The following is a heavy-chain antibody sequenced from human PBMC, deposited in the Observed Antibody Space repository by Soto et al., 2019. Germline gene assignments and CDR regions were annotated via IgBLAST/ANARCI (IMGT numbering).Heavy chain of an antibody. CDR3: ARQYSSGWPPGYTWFAP. CDR1: GFTFSDYY. V-gene: IGHV3-11*01. Sequence: QVQLVESGGGLVKPGGSLRLSCAASGFTFSDYYMSWIRQAPGKGLEWVSYISSSGTMINYADSVKGRFTISRDNVKNSLYLQMNSLGVEDTAVYYCARQYSSGWPPGYTWFAPWAQGTLVSVSS. J-gene: IGHJ5*02. D-gene: IGHD6-19*01. CDR2: ISSSGTMI.